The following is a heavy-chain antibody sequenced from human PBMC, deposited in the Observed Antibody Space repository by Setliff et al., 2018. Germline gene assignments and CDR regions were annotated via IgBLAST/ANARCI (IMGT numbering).Heavy chain of an antibody. CDR2: ISTNNGKT. D-gene: IGHD6-13*01. Sequence: ASVKVSCKASGYTLTNYYMHWVRQAPGQGLEWMGWISTNNGKTEYSQKVQGRVTMTADRSTSTIYMELRSLRSDDTAMYYCARDAPYTNTWRYFDHWGQGTLVTVSS. J-gene: IGHJ4*02. CDR1: GYTLTNYY. V-gene: IGHV1-18*04. CDR3: ARDAPYTNTWRYFDH.